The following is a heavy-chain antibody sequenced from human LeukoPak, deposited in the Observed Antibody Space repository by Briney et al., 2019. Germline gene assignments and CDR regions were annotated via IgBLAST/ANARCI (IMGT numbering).Heavy chain of an antibody. D-gene: IGHD6-6*01. CDR3: ARHYIPNIAARPSHWFDP. CDR2: IYTSGST. CDR1: GGSISSYY. J-gene: IGHJ5*02. Sequence: PSETLSLTCTVSGGSISSYYWSWIRQPPGKGLEWIGYIYTSGSTNYNPSLKSRVTISVDTSKNQFSLKLSSVTAADTAVYYCARHYIPNIAARPSHWFDPWGQETLVTVSS. V-gene: IGHV4-4*09.